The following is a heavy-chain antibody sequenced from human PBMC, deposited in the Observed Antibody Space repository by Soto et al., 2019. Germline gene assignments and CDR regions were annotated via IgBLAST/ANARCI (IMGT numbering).Heavy chain of an antibody. CDR1: GFTFGDYA. CDR3: TRANPLLRYFDWSLGYFDY. Sequence: GGSLRLSSTASGFTFGDYAMSWFRQAPGKGLEWVGFIRSKAYGGTTEYAASVKGRFTISRDDSKSIAYLQMNSLKTEDTAVYYCTRANPLLRYFDWSLGYFDYWAQGTLVTVS. D-gene: IGHD3-9*01. V-gene: IGHV3-49*03. J-gene: IGHJ4*02. CDR2: IRSKAYGGTT.